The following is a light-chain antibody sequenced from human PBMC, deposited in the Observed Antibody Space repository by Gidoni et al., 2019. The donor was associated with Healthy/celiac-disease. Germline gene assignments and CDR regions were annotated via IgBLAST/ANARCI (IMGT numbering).Light chain of an antibody. CDR1: SSNIGAGYD. CDR2: GNS. J-gene: IGLJ3*02. CDR3: QSYDSSLSGSV. Sequence: QSVLTQPPTVSGPPGQRVTISCTGRSSNIGAGYDVHWYQQLPGTAPKLLIYGNSNRPSGVPDLFSGSKSGTSASLAITGLQAEDEADYYCQSYDSSLSGSVFGGGTKLTVL. V-gene: IGLV1-40*01.